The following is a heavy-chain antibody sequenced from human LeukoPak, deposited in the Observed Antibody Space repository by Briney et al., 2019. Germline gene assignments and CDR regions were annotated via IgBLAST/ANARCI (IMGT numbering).Heavy chain of an antibody. D-gene: IGHD3-10*01. CDR1: GFTFSSYA. CDR3: ARDQPGSLNY. Sequence: GSLRLSCAASGFTFSSYAMHWVRQAPGKGLEWVAVISYDGSNKYYADSVKGRFTISRDNSKNTLYLQMNSLRAEDTAVYYCARDQPGSLNYWGQGTLVTVSS. J-gene: IGHJ4*02. V-gene: IGHV3-30-3*01. CDR2: ISYDGSNK.